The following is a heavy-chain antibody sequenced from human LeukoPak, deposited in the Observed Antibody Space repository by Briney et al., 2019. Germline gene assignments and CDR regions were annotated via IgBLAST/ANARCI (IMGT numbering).Heavy chain of an antibody. V-gene: IGHV3-30*04. D-gene: IGHD6-13*01. CDR1: GFTFSSYA. CDR2: ISYDGNNK. J-gene: IGHJ4*02. Sequence: PGGSLRLSCAASGFTFSSYAMHWVRQAPGKGLEWVAVISYDGNNKYYADSVKGRFTISRDNAKNSLYLQMNSLRAEDTAVYYCARGSIAADHTFDYWGQGTLVTVSS. CDR3: ARGSIAADHTFDY.